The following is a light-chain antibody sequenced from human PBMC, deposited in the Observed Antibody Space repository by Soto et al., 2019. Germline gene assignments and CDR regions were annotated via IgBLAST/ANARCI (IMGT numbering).Light chain of an antibody. CDR3: QQNNKWPPAT. J-gene: IGKJ4*01. Sequence: EVVMTQSPATVSVSPGEGVTLSCRASQTISNDLAWYQQKPGQAPRLLIYGASTRATGVPARSSGGGSGTEFTLTISSLQSEDFAFYYCQQNNKWPPATFGGGTKVDIK. V-gene: IGKV3-15*01. CDR1: QTISND. CDR2: GAS.